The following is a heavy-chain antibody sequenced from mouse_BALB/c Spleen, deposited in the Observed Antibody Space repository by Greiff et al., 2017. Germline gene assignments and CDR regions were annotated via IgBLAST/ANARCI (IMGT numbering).Heavy chain of an antibody. J-gene: IGHJ3*01. V-gene: IGHV3-2*02. CDR2: ISYSGST. CDR1: GYSITSDYA. CDR3: ARSPHYYGSSYWFAY. D-gene: IGHD1-1*01. Sequence: EVQLVESGPGLVKPSQSLSLTCTVTGYSITSDYAWNWIRQFPGNKLEWMGYISYSGSTSYNPSLKSRISITRDTSKNQFFLQLNSVTTEDTATYYCARSPHYYGSSYWFAYWGQGTLVTVSA.